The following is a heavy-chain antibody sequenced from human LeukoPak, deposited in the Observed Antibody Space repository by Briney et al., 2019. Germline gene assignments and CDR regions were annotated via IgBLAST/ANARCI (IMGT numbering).Heavy chain of an antibody. V-gene: IGHV4-34*01. J-gene: IGHJ6*03. CDR1: GGSFSGYY. Sequence: SETLSLTCAVFGGSFSGYYWSWIRQPPGKGLEWIGEINHSGSTIYNPSFKSRVTISVDTSKNQVSLKLSSVTTADTAVYYCARGRIASGAYYYYMDVWGKGTTVTVSS. D-gene: IGHD2-21*01. CDR3: ARGRIASGAYYYYMDV. CDR2: INHSGST.